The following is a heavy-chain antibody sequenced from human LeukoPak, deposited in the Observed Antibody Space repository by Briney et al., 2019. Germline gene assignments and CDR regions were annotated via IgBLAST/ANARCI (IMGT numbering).Heavy chain of an antibody. CDR1: GFTVSSNS. CDR3: AKALVEPDDPG. J-gene: IGHJ4*02. V-gene: IGHV3-23*01. Sequence: GGSLRLSCTVSGFTVSSNSMSWVRQAPGKGLEWVSAISGSGGSTYYADSVKGRFTISRDNSKNTLYLQMNSLRAEDTAVYYCAKALVEPDDPGWGQGTLVTVSS. CDR2: ISGSGGST. D-gene: IGHD1-1*01.